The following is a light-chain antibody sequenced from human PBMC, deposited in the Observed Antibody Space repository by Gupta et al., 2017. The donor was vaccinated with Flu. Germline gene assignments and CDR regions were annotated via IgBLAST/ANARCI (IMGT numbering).Light chain of an antibody. CDR2: KAS. CDR3: QQYSSYSGYS. V-gene: IGKV1-5*03. Sequence: DRVTITCRASQSVSSWLAWYQQKPGKAPKLLIYKASTLESGVPSTFSGSGSGTEFTLTISCLQPDDFATYYCQQYSSYSGYSFGQGTKLEIK. J-gene: IGKJ2*03. CDR1: QSVSSW.